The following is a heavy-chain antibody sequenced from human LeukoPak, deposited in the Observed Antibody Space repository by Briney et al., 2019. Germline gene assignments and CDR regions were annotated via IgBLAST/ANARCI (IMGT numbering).Heavy chain of an antibody. CDR1: GGTFSSYA. J-gene: IGHJ4*02. CDR2: IIPILGIA. Sequence: SVKVSCKASGGTFSSYAISWVRQAPGQGLEWMGRIIPILGIANYAQKFQGRVTITADKSTSTAYMELSSLRSEDTAVYYCARDTGARGSGYPYWGQGTLVTVSS. D-gene: IGHD3-22*01. CDR3: ARDTGARGSGYPY. V-gene: IGHV1-69*04.